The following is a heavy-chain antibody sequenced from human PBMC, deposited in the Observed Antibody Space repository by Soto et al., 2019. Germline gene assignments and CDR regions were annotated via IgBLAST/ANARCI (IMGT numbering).Heavy chain of an antibody. V-gene: IGHV1-69*13. CDR2: IIPIFGTA. CDR3: ARGEYDDVDIVAPGNYYYGMDV. Sequence: GPAVKLRWKECGGGFRSCALSWVRQATRQGLEWMGGIIPIFGTANYAQKSQGRVTITADESTSTAYMELSSLRSEDTAVYYCARGEYDDVDIVAPGNYYYGMDVWGQGTKVTV. CDR1: GGGFRSCA. D-gene: IGHD5-12*01. J-gene: IGHJ6*02.